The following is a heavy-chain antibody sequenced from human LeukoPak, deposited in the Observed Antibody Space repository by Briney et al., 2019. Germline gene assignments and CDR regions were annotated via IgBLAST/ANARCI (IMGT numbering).Heavy chain of an antibody. CDR3: ARDGRPLDY. J-gene: IGHJ4*02. CDR1: GFIFTNYA. CDR2: IKQDGGEK. Sequence: GGSLRLSCAASGFIFTNYAMHWVRQAPGKGLEWVANIKQDGGEKYYVDSVKGRFTISRDNAKNSLYLQMNNLRVEDTAVYYCARDGRPLDYWGQGTLVTVSS. V-gene: IGHV3-7*03.